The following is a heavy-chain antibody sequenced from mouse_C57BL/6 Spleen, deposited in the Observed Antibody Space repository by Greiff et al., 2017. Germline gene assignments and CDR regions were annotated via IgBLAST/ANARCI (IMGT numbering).Heavy chain of an antibody. CDR2: IDPETGGT. CDR1: GYTFTDYE. V-gene: IGHV1-15*01. Sequence: VQLQQSGAELVRPGASVTLSCKASGYTFTDYEMHWVKQTPVHGLEWIGAIDPETGGTAYNQKFKGKAILTADKSSSTAYMELRSLTSEDSAVYYCTRSSTTVVYFDYWGQGTTLTVSS. J-gene: IGHJ2*01. D-gene: IGHD1-1*01. CDR3: TRSSTTVVYFDY.